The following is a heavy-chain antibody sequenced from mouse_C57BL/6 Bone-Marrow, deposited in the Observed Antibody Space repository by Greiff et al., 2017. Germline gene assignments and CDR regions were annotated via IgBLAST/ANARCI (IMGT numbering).Heavy chain of an antibody. CDR2: IYPRDGST. CDR3: AREVYDYEENYYAMDY. V-gene: IGHV1-85*01. D-gene: IGHD2-4*01. Sequence: QVQLQQSGPELVKPGASVKLSCKASGYTFPSYDINWVKQRPGQGLEWIGLIYPRDGSTKYNEKFKGKATLTVDTSSSTAYMELHSLTSEDSAVYFCAREVYDYEENYYAMDYWGQGTSVTVSS. J-gene: IGHJ4*01. CDR1: GYTFPSYD.